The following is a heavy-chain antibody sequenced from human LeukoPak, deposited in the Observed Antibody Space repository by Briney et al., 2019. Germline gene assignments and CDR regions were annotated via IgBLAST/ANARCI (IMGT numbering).Heavy chain of an antibody. J-gene: IGHJ3*02. Sequence: PGGSLRLSCVASGFTFSSYWMNWVRQAPGKGLVWVSRINSDGSSRSHADGSSRSYADSVKGRFTISRDNGKNTLYMQMNTLRAEDTAVYYCARGPNMIVVVITTLVGAFDIWGQGTMVTVSS. CDR3: ARGPNMIVVVITTLVGAFDI. D-gene: IGHD3-22*01. V-gene: IGHV3-74*01. CDR2: INSDGSSRSHADGSSR. CDR1: GFTFSSYW.